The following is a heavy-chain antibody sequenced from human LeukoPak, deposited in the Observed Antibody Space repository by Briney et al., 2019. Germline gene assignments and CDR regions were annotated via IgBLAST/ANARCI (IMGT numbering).Heavy chain of an antibody. CDR2: INRSGST. Sequence: PSETLSLTCAVYGGSFSGYYWSWIRQPPGKGLEWIGEINRSGSTNYNPSLKSRVTISVDTSKNQFSLKLSSVTAADTAVYYCASSYSSGWYFDYWGQGTLVTVSS. CDR3: ASSYSSGWYFDY. V-gene: IGHV4-34*01. D-gene: IGHD6-19*01. CDR1: GGSFSGYY. J-gene: IGHJ4*02.